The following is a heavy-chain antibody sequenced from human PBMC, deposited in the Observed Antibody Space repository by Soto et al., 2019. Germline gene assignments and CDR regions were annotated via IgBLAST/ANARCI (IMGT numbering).Heavy chain of an antibody. V-gene: IGHV4-39*01. CDR3: ARLHCHSPNCVPLAA. D-gene: IGHD2-2*01. CDR2: IYYSGTS. Sequence: QLQLQESGPGLVKPSETLSLTCTVSGGSIRDDTYYWGWIRQPPGKGLEWIGSIYYSGTSSYNPCPKRRVPLSVDTSKKQWSLSLSSVTAADTAVYYCARLHCHSPNCVPLAAWGQGTLVIVSS. CDR1: GGSIRDDTYY. J-gene: IGHJ5*02.